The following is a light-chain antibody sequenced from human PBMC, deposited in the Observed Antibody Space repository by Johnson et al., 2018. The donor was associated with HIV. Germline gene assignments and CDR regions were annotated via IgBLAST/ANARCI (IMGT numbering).Light chain of an antibody. V-gene: IGLV1-51*01. Sequence: HSVLTQPPSVSAAPGQKVTISCSGSSCDIGNNYVSCHQQFPGTAPKLLIYDNNKRPSGIPDRFSGSKSGTSATLGITGLQTGDEADYYCGTLDISLSSYVFGPATRVTVL. CDR2: DNN. J-gene: IGLJ1*01. CDR1: SCDIGNNY. CDR3: GTLDISLSSYV.